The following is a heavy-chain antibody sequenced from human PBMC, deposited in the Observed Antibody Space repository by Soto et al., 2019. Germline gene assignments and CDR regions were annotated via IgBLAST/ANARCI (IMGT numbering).Heavy chain of an antibody. CDR2: MKQDRTET. CDR3: SKFGWGVSYSASNASDT. CDR1: VFKSRRYW. Sequence: PGGSLRLSCSASVFKSRRYWVNWVRQAPGKGLEWVATMKQDRTETYYADSVKGRFTISRDNSKNSLYLQMNSLTTEDTALYSFSKFGWGVSYSASNASDTWGKETMLTISS. J-gene: IGHJ6*04. D-gene: IGHD3-10*01. V-gene: IGHV3-7*03.